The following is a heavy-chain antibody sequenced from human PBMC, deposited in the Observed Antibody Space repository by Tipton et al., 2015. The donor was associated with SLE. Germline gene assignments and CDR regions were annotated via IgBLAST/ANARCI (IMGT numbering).Heavy chain of an antibody. CDR3: ARENWAYDF. CDR2: INPNSGDT. Sequence: QLVQSGPEVKKPGASVKVSCKASEYTFTEYFLHWVRQAPGQGLEWMGRINPNSGDTNYTRKFQGRVTLTRDTSINTVYMELTSLTSDDTAIYYCARENWAYDFWGWGTLVTVSS. V-gene: IGHV1-2*06. J-gene: IGHJ4*02. CDR1: EYTFTEYF. D-gene: IGHD7-27*01.